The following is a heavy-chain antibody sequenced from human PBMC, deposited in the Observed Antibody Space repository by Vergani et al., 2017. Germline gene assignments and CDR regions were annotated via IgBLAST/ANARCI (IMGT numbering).Heavy chain of an antibody. V-gene: IGHV4-39*01. D-gene: IGHD6-19*01. CDR3: ARQAGRGIAVAAYMDV. CDR2: IYHSGGA. Sequence: QLHLQESGPGLVKPSETLSLTCTVSGGSITSSSYYWGWIRQPPGKGLEWIGNIYHSGGAYYNPSLKSRVTISVDPSKNQFSLKLSSVTAADTAVYYCARQAGRGIAVAAYMDVWGKGTTVTVSS. CDR1: GGSITSSSYY. J-gene: IGHJ6*03.